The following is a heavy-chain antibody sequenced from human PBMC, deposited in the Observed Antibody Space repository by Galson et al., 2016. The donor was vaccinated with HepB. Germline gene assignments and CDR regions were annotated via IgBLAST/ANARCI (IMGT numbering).Heavy chain of an antibody. CDR1: GFTFGSYA. Sequence: SLRLSCAASGFTFGSYAMSWVRQAPGKGLEWVSVISGNSDTRYYADSVKGRLTISRDNSKNTLYLQMNSLRAEDTAVYSCARASIVGATSGFDFWGQGTLVTVSS. J-gene: IGHJ4*02. CDR2: ISGNSDTR. D-gene: IGHD1-26*01. CDR3: ARASIVGATSGFDF. V-gene: IGHV3-23*01.